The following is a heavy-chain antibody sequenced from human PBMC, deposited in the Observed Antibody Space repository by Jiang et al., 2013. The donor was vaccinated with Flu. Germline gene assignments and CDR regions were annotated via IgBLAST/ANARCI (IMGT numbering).Heavy chain of an antibody. CDR2: LYQSGST. V-gene: IGHV4-38-2*02. J-gene: IGHJ3*02. CDR3: ASAFHLLSFDAFDI. CDR1: GNSMSSGYY. D-gene: IGHD2-2*01. Sequence: GSGLVKPSETLSLTCTVSGNSMSSGYYWGWIRQSPGKGLEWIGSLYQSGSTYYNPSLKSRITILVDTSKNQFSLKLSSVTASDTAVYYCASAFHLLSFDAFDIWGHGTLVTVSS.